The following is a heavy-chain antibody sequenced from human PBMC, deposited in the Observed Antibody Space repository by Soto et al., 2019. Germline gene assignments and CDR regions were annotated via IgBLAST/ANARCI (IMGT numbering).Heavy chain of an antibody. CDR3: ARAPRFLEWLLYNDYYHYGMDV. CDR2: INPNSGGT. D-gene: IGHD3-3*01. J-gene: IGHJ6*01. Sequence: GASVKVSCKASGYTFTGYYMHWVRQAPGQGLEWMGWINPNSGGTNYAQKFQGWVTMTRDTSISTAYMELSRLRSDDTAVYYCARAPRFLEWLLYNDYYHYGMDVWGQGTTVTVSS. V-gene: IGHV1-2*04. CDR1: GYTFTGYY.